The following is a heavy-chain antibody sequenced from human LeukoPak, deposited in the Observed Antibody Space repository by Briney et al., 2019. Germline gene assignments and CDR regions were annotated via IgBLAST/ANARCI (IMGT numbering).Heavy chain of an antibody. V-gene: IGHV3-74*01. CDR1: GFTSSSYW. Sequence: GGSLRLSCAASGFTSSSYWMHWVRQAPGKGLVWVSRINSDGSSTSYADSVKGRFTISRDNAKNTLYLQMNSLRAEDTAVYYCARVVVAAIGFRFDPWGQGTLVTVSS. D-gene: IGHD2-15*01. J-gene: IGHJ5*02. CDR2: INSDGSST. CDR3: ARVVVAAIGFRFDP.